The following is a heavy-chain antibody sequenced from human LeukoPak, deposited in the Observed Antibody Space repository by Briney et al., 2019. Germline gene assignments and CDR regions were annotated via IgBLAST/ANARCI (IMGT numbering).Heavy chain of an antibody. Sequence: GGSLRLSCAVSGFTVSSNYMSWVRQAPGKGLEWVSIIYSGGSTYYADSVKGRFTISRDNAKNTLYLQMNSLRAEDTAVYYCAKESTTGWYFDLWGRGTLVTVSS. CDR3: AKESTTGWYFDL. CDR2: IYSGGST. V-gene: IGHV3-66*02. J-gene: IGHJ2*01. D-gene: IGHD4-17*01. CDR1: GFTVSSNY.